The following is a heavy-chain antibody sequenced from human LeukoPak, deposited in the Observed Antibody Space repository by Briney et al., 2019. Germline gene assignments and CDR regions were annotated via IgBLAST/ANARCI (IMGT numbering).Heavy chain of an antibody. J-gene: IGHJ6*02. Sequence: PGGSLRLSCAASGFTFSNAWMSWVRQAPGKGLEWVGRIKSKTDGGTTDYAAPVKGRFTISRDDSKNTLYLQMNSLKTEDTAVYYCTTDQDYGGSYYYYYGMDVWGQGTTVTVSS. V-gene: IGHV3-15*01. CDR1: GFTFSNAW. CDR3: TTDQDYGGSYYYYYGMDV. D-gene: IGHD4-23*01. CDR2: IKSKTDGGTT.